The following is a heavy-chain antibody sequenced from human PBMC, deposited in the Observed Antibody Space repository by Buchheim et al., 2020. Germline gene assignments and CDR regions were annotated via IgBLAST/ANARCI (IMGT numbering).Heavy chain of an antibody. J-gene: IGHJ6*02. CDR2: IDPSDSYT. V-gene: IGHV5-10-1*03. CDR1: GYSFTSYW. CDR3: ATRLSGDYGYYYYGMDV. Sequence: EVQLVQSGAEVKKPGESLRISCKGSGYSFTSYWISWVRQMPGKGLEWMGRIDPSDSYTNYSPSFQGHVTISADKSISTAYPQWSSRKASDTAMYYCATRLSGDYGYYYYGMDVWGQGT. D-gene: IGHD4-17*01.